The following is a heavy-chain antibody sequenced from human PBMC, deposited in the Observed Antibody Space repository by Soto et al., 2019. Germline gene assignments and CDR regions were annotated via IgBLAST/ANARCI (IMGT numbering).Heavy chain of an antibody. D-gene: IGHD4-17*01. V-gene: IGHV3-33*01. CDR1: GFTLSRNG. J-gene: IGHJ4*02. CDR3: ARDYGDLGYDS. CDR2: LWNDGNTQ. Sequence: QVQLVESGGGVVQPGTSLTLSCAASGFTLSRNGMHWVRQAPGKGLEWVAILWNDGNTQYYADSVQGRFDISRDSSRNTLYLQMNSLRVEDTAIYYCARDYGDLGYDSWGQGTLVTVSS.